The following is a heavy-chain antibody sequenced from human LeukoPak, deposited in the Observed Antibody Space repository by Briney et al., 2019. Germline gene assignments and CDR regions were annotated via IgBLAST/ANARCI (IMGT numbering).Heavy chain of an antibody. CDR1: GFTFSSYS. CDR3: ARDATSPARYYYYYMDV. J-gene: IGHJ6*03. D-gene: IGHD2-15*01. CDR2: ISSSSSYI. V-gene: IGHV3-21*01. Sequence: PGGSLRLSCAASGFTFSSYSMNWVRQAPGKGLEWVSSISSSSSYIYYADSVKGRFTISRDNAKNSLYLQMNSLRAEDTAVYYCARDATSPARYYYYYMDVWGKGTTVTISS.